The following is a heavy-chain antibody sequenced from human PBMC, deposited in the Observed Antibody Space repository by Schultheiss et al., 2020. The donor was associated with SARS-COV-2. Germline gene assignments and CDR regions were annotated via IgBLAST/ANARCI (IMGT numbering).Heavy chain of an antibody. D-gene: IGHD2-21*02. J-gene: IGHJ5*02. CDR1: GGSISSSRYY. V-gene: IGHV4-39*01. CDR3: ARLPFVVVTGPIYNWFDA. CDR2: ISYSGST. Sequence: SQTLSLTCTVSGGSISSSRYYWGWIRQPQGKGLEWIGSISYSGSTYYNTSLKSRVTISVDTSKNQLSLKLSSVTAADTAVFYCARLPFVVVTGPIYNWFDAWGQGTLVTVSS.